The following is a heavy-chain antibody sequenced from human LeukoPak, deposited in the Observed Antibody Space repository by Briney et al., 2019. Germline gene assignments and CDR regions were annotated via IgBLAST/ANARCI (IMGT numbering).Heavy chain of an antibody. CDR2: IGTAGDT. D-gene: IGHD5-24*01. CDR1: GFTFSSYD. Sequence: GGSLRLSCAASGFTFSSYDMHWVRQAAGKGLEWVSAIGTAGDTYYPGSVKGRFTISRENAKNSLYLQMNSLRAEDTAVYYCIRVTRRDGHNFFDSWGQGTLVTVSS. J-gene: IGHJ4*02. V-gene: IGHV3-13*01. CDR3: IRVTRRDGHNFFDS.